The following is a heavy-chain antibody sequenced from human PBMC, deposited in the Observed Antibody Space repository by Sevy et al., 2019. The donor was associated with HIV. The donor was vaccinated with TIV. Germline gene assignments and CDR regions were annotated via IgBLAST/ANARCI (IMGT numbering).Heavy chain of an antibody. J-gene: IGHJ4*02. CDR1: GGSISSYY. D-gene: IGHD3-10*01. CDR3: ARGFRGERRWGYYFDY. Sequence: SETLSLTCTVSGGSISSYYWSWIRQPAGKGLEWIGRIYTSGSTNYNPSLKSRVTMSVDTSKNQFSLKLSSVTAADTAVYYCARGFRGERRWGYYFDYWGQGTLVTVSS. CDR2: IYTSGST. V-gene: IGHV4-4*07.